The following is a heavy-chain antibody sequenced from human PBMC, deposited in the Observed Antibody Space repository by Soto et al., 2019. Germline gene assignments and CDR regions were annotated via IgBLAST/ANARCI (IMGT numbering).Heavy chain of an antibody. CDR1: EDTFSSHT. CDR2: IIPMLGIA. CDR3: AREENGDLGDY. Sequence: QVQLVQSEAEVKKPGSSVKVSCKASEDTFSSHTFSWVRQAPGQGLEWMGRIIPMLGIANYAQRFQGRVTITADISTTTAHMELTSLKSDDTAVYYCAREENGDLGDYWGQGTLVTVSS. D-gene: IGHD4-17*01. V-gene: IGHV1-69*08. J-gene: IGHJ4*02.